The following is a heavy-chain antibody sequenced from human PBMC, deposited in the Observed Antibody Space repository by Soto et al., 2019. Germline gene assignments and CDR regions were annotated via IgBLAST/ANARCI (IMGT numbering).Heavy chain of an antibody. Sequence: GGSLRLSCAASGFTFSSYAMSWVRQAPGKGLEWVSAISGSGGSTYYADSVKGRFTISRDNSKNTLYLQMNSLRAEDTAVYYCASRPIVVLQVDFDYWGQGPLVTVSS. CDR2: ISGSGGST. J-gene: IGHJ4*02. CDR3: ASRPIVVLQVDFDY. V-gene: IGHV3-23*01. D-gene: IGHD2-2*01. CDR1: GFTFSSYA.